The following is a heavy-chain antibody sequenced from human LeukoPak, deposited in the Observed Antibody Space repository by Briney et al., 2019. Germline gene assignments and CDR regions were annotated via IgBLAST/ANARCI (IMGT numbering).Heavy chain of an antibody. V-gene: IGHV1-46*01. CDR1: GYTFTSYD. J-gene: IGHJ4*02. CDR2: INPSGGST. CDR3: ARGLKVTDIDY. D-gene: IGHD4-23*01. Sequence: GASVKVSCNASGYTFTSYDINWVRQATGQGLEWMGIINPSGGSTTYAQRFQGRVTMTRDMSTSTVYMDLSSLSSEDTAVYYCARGLKVTDIDYWGQGTLVTVSS.